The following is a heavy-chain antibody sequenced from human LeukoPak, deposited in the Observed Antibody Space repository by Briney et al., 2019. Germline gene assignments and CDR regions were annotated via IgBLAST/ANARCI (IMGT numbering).Heavy chain of an antibody. CDR3: AKTPGRGYSYTLPVDY. CDR2: ISGSGGST. J-gene: IGHJ4*02. Sequence: GGSLRLSCTASGFIFSNYGMMWVRQAPGKGLEWVSAISGSGGSTYYADSVKGRFTISRDNSKNTLYLQMNSLRAEDTAVYYCAKTPGRGYSYTLPVDYWGQGTLVTVSS. V-gene: IGHV3-23*01. D-gene: IGHD5-18*01. CDR1: GFIFSNYG.